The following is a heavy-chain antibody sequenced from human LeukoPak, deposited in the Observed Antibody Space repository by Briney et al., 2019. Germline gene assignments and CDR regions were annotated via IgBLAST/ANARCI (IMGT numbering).Heavy chain of an antibody. CDR1: GGSISSYY. D-gene: IGHD6-19*01. Sequence: SETLSLTCTVSGGSISSYYWSWIRQPPGKGLEWIGSIYYSGSTYYNPSLKSRVTISVDTSKNQFSLKLSSVTAADTAVYYCARDGAVAARPDYWGQGTLVTVSS. J-gene: IGHJ4*02. CDR2: IYYSGST. CDR3: ARDGAVAARPDY. V-gene: IGHV4-59*12.